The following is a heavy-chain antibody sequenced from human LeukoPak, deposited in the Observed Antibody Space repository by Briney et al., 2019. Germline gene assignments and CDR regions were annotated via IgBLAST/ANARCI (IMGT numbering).Heavy chain of an antibody. CDR3: GTVFDF. Sequence: GGSLRLSCVVSGFKLSNYWMHWVRQPPGKGLVWVSRINNDGSGTSYADSVKGRLTISRDIAKNTVYLQMNSLRVEDTAVYYCGTVFDFWGQGTLVTVSS. CDR1: GFKLSNYW. J-gene: IGHJ4*02. CDR2: INNDGSGT. V-gene: IGHV3-74*01.